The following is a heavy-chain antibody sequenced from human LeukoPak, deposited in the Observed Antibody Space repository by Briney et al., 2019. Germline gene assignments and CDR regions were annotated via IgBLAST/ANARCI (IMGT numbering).Heavy chain of an antibody. Sequence: PGGSLRLSCAASGFTFSDYYMSWIRQAPGKGLEWVSHISSSSSYTNYADSVKGRFTISRDNAKNSLYLQMNSLRAEDTAVYYCARALLEQLVNWFDPWGQGTLVTVSS. CDR1: GFTFSDYY. CDR3: ARALLEQLVNWFDP. D-gene: IGHD6-13*01. V-gene: IGHV3-11*06. J-gene: IGHJ5*02. CDR2: ISSSSSYT.